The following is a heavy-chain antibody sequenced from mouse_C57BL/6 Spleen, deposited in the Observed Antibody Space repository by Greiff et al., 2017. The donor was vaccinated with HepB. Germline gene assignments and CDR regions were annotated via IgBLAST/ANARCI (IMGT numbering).Heavy chain of an antibody. Sequence: QVQLQQPGAELVKPWASVTLSCKASGYTFTSYWMHWVNQRLGRGLVWMGRFDPNSGGTKYNEKFKSKATLTVDKPSSTAYMQLRSLTSEGSAVSYCLRDFDYWGKGTTLTVAS. CDR2: FDPNSGGT. CDR1: GYTFTSYW. CDR3: LRDFDY. D-gene: IGHD1-1*01. V-gene: IGHV1-62-3*01. J-gene: IGHJ2*01.